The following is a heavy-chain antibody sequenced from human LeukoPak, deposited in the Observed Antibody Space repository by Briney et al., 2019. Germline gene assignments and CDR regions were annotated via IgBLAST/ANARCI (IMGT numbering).Heavy chain of an antibody. V-gene: IGHV1-46*01. CDR3: ARDQEGFDY. CDR2: IYPRDGST. Sequence: ASVKVSCKASGYTFTSNYIHCVRQAPGQGLEWMGMIYPRDGSTSYAQKFQGRVTVTRDTSTSTVHMELSGLRSEDTAVYNCARDQEGFDYWGQGTLVTVSS. CDR1: GYTFTSNY. J-gene: IGHJ4*02.